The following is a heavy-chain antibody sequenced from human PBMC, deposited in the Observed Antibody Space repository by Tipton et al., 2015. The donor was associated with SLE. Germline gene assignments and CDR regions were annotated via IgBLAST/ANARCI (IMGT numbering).Heavy chain of an antibody. CDR3: ARMVVPAAMGHYGMDV. D-gene: IGHD2-2*01. CDR1: GGSINTYY. CDR2: INHSGST. J-gene: IGHJ6*02. V-gene: IGHV4-59*07. Sequence: TLSLTCTVSGGSINTYYWSWIRQSPGKGLEWIGEINHSGSTNYNPSLKARVTLSADTSKNQVSLKLSSVTAADTAVYYCARMVVPAAMGHYGMDVWGQGTTVTVSS.